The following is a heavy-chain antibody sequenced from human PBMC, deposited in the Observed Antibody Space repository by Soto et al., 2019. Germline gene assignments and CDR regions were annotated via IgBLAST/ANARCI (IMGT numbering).Heavy chain of an antibody. Sequence: EVRMVASGGGVVQPGESLRLSCAASGFTFSNQWMSWVRQAPGKGLEWVANINQDGSAKSHVDSVEGRFTISRDNAKNSLYLRMNTLRVEDTAVYYCARGPFWGQGTLVTVSS. CDR1: GFTFSNQW. CDR3: ARGPF. V-gene: IGHV3-7*01. CDR2: INQDGSAK. D-gene: IGHD3-3*02. J-gene: IGHJ4*02.